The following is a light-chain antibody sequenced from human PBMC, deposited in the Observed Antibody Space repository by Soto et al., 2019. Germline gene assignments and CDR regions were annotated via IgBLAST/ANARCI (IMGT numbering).Light chain of an antibody. V-gene: IGKV3-11*01. CDR1: QSVSIY. CDR3: LHRNNRHT. J-gene: IGKJ4*01. CDR2: DAS. Sequence: EIVLTQSPATLSLSPGERATLSCRASQSVSIYVAWYQQKPGQAPRLLIYDASNRATGIPARFSGSGSGTDFTLTISSLEPEDFAVYYCLHRNNRHTFGGGTKVEIK.